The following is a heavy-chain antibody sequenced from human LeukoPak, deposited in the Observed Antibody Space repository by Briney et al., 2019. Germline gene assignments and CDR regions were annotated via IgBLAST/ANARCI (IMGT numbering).Heavy chain of an antibody. CDR1: GGTFSSYA. V-gene: IGHV1-69*05. CDR3: ARGLIRQQLSPEYFQH. Sequence: SVKVSCKASGGTFSSYAISWVRQAPGQGLEWMGRIIPIFGTANYAQQFQGRVTITTDESKSTAYMELGSLRSEDTAVYYCARGLIRQQLSPEYFQHWGQGTLVTVSS. D-gene: IGHD6-13*01. CDR2: IIPIFGTA. J-gene: IGHJ1*01.